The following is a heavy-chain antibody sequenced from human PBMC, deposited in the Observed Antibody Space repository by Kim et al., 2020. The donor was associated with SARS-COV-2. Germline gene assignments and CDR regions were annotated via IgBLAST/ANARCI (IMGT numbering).Heavy chain of an antibody. CDR2: INAGNGNT. CDR3: AREGGITIFGVVIPFDY. J-gene: IGHJ4*02. Sequence: ASVKVSCKASGYTFTSYAMHWVRQAPGQRLEWMGWINAGNGNTKYSQKFQGRVTITRDTSASTAYMELSSLRSEDTAVYYCAREGGITIFGVVIPFDYWGQGTLVTVSS. D-gene: IGHD3-3*01. V-gene: IGHV1-3*01. CDR1: GYTFTSYA.